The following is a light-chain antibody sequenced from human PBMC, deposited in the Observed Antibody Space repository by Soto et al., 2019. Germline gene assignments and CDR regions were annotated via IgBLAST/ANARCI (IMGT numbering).Light chain of an antibody. CDR1: SSNVGSYKL. CDR3: CSSGGSPTYV. V-gene: IGLV2-23*02. CDR2: EVN. J-gene: IGLJ1*01. Sequence: QSALTQPASVSGSPGQSITISCTGTSSNVGSYKLVSWYQQHPGKAPKLMIFEVNKRPSGVSNRFSGSKSGNTASLTISGLKVDDEAEYYCCSSGGSPTYVFGTGTKVTVL.